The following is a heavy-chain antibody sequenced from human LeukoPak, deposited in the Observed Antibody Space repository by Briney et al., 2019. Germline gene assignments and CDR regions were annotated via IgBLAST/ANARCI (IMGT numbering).Heavy chain of an antibody. Sequence: SQTLSLTYAISGDSVSSNSAAGNWIRQSPSRGLEWLGKTYYRSNWYYDYAVSVKSRITTHPDTSNTHLSLQPNAVTPEDTAVYYCARSVNSGCLDYWGQGALVTVSS. D-gene: IGHD3-10*01. V-gene: IGHV6-1*01. J-gene: IGHJ4*02. CDR1: GDSVSSNSAA. CDR3: ARSVNSGCLDY. CDR2: TYYRSNWYY.